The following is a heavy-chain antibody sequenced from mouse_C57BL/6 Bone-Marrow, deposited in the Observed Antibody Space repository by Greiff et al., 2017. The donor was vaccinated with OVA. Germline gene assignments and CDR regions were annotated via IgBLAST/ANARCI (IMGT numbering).Heavy chain of an antibody. CDR1: GYTFTSYT. V-gene: IGHV1-4*01. CDR3: ARDNDGSSYWYFDV. D-gene: IGHD1-1*01. J-gene: IGHJ1*03. Sequence: QVQLKESGAELARPGASVKMSCKASGYTFTSYTMHWVKQRPGQGLEWIGYINPCSGYTKYNQKFKDKATLTADKSSSTASRQLSSLTSEDDAVYYYARDNDGSSYWYFDVWGTGTTVTVSS. CDR2: INPCSGYT.